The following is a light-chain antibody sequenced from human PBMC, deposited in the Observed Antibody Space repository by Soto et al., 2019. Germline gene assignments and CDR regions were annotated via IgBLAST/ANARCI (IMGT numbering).Light chain of an antibody. V-gene: IGKV3-15*01. Sequence: EIVMTQSPATLSVSPGERATLSCRASQSVSSNLAWYQQNPGQAPRLLIYGASTRATGIPARFSGSGSGTEFTLTISSLQSEDFAVYYCQQYNNWLSWTFGQGTKVEI. CDR3: QQYNNWLSWT. CDR2: GAS. CDR1: QSVSSN. J-gene: IGKJ1*01.